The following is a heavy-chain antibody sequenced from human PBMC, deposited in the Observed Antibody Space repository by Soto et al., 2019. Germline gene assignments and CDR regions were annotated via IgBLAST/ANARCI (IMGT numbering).Heavy chain of an antibody. CDR2: ISAYNDST. D-gene: IGHD2-15*01. Sequence: ASVKVSCKPSGYTFSSYASSWVRQAPGQGLEWMGWISAYNDSTNYVQKLQGRVTMTTDTSTSTAYMELRSLRSDDTAVYYCARGTGGNWAAFDIWGQGTMVTVSS. CDR1: GYTFSSYA. CDR3: ARGTGGNWAAFDI. V-gene: IGHV1-18*01. J-gene: IGHJ3*02.